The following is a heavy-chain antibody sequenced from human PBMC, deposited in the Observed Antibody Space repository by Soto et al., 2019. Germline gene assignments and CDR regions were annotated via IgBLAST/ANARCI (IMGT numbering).Heavy chain of an antibody. D-gene: IGHD6-19*01. CDR1: GFTFDDYA. CDR2: ISWNSGSI. V-gene: IGHV3-9*01. CDR3: AKDQGGWLGSAWDY. Sequence: EVQLVESGGGLVQPGRSLRLSCAASGFTFDDYAMHWVRQAPGKGLEWVSGISWNSGSIGYADSVKGRFTISRDNAKNSLYLQMNSLRAEDTALYYCAKDQGGWLGSAWDYWGQGTLVTVSS. J-gene: IGHJ4*02.